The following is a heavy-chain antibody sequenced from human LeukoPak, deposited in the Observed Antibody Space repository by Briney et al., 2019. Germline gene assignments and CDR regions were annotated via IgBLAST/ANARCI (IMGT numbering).Heavy chain of an antibody. D-gene: IGHD3-22*01. Sequence: ASVKVSCKASGYTFTGYYIHWVQQAPGQGLEWMGWINPTSGDTNYVQKFQGRVTMTRDTSISTTYMELNTLRSDDTAVYYCAKDNRYYYDTSGLRGIDYWGQGTLVTVSS. CDR2: INPTSGDT. V-gene: IGHV1-2*02. CDR1: GYTFTGYY. CDR3: AKDNRYYYDTSGLRGIDY. J-gene: IGHJ4*02.